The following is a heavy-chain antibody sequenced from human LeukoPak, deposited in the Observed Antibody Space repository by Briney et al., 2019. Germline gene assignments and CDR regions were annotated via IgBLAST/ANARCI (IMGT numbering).Heavy chain of an antibody. CDR3: ARARKAAAVDY. CDR2: ISGSSSYI. V-gene: IGHV3-21*01. J-gene: IGHJ4*02. Sequence: GGSLRLSCAASGFTFSSYSMNWVRQAPGKGLEWLSSISGSSSYIYYADSVKGRFTISRDNAKNSLYLQMNSLRAEDTAVYYCARARKAAAVDYWGQGTLVTVSS. D-gene: IGHD6-13*01. CDR1: GFTFSSYS.